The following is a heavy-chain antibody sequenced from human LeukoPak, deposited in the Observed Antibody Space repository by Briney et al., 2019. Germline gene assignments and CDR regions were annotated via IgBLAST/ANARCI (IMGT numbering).Heavy chain of an antibody. CDR1: GFTFSSYA. J-gene: IGHJ4*02. D-gene: IGHD3-10*01. V-gene: IGHV3-23*01. CDR3: AKARYYGSGSYYPFDY. CDR2: ISGSGGST. Sequence: GGSLRLSCAASGFTFSSYAMSWVRQAPGKGLEWVSAISGSGGSTYYADSVKGRFTISRDNSKNTLYLQMNSLRAEDTAVYYCAKARYYGSGSYYPFDYWGQGTLVTVSS.